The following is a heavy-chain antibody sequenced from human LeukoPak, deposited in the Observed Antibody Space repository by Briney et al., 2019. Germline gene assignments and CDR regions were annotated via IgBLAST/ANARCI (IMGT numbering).Heavy chain of an antibody. D-gene: IGHD3-3*01. CDR1: GFTFSDAW. CDR3: TTDLLRFLAWEDSDY. CDR2: SKSETDGGTT. J-gene: IGHJ4*02. Sequence: PGGSLRLSCAASGFTFSDAWMSWARQAPGKGLEWVGRSKSETDGGTTDYAAPVKGRFTISRDDSKNILYLQMNSLKTEDTAVYYCTTDLLRFLAWEDSDYWGQGTLVTVSS. V-gene: IGHV3-15*07.